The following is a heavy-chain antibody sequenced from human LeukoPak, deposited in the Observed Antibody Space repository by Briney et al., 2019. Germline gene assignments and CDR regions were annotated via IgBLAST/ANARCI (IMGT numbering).Heavy chain of an antibody. J-gene: IGHJ4*02. V-gene: IGHV3-53*01. D-gene: IGHD1-14*01. CDR3: ATDLRSRSY. Sequence: GGSLRLSCAASGFTLSRNYMSWVRQAPGRGLEWVSVIYSGGSTYYADSVKGRFTISRDNSKNTLYLQMNSLRAEDTAVYYCATDLRSRSYWGQGTLVTVSS. CDR1: GFTLSRNY. CDR2: IYSGGST.